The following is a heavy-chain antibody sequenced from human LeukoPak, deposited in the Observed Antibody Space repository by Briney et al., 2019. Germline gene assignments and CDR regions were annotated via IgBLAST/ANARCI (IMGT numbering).Heavy chain of an antibody. CDR3: AKLATPYSSGWYDDY. D-gene: IGHD6-19*01. Sequence: PSETLSLTCAVYGGSFSGYYWSWIRQPPGKGLEWIGEINHSGSTNYNPSLKSRVTISVDTSKNQFSLKLSSVTAADTAVYYCAKLATPYSSGWYDDYWGQGTLVTVSS. CDR1: GGSFSGYY. V-gene: IGHV4-34*01. CDR2: INHSGST. J-gene: IGHJ4*02.